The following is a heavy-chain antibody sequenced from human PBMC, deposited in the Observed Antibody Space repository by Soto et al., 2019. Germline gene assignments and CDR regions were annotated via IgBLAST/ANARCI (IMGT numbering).Heavy chain of an antibody. CDR2: ISGSGGST. D-gene: IGHD3-3*01. CDR1: GFTFSSYA. J-gene: IGHJ4*02. V-gene: IGHV3-23*01. CDR3: ANTPLGFLAWSWPPNPFFQYYFDY. Sequence: EVQLLESGGGLVQPGGSLRLFCAASGFTFSSYAMSWVRQAPGKGLEWVSAISGSGGSTYYADSVKGRFTISRDNSKNTLYLQMNSLRADDTAVYYSANTPLGFLAWSWPPNPFFQYYFDYGGQGTLVTVSS.